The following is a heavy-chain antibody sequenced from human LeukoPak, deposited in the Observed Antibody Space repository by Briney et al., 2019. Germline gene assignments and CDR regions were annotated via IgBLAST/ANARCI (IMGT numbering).Heavy chain of an antibody. CDR1: GFTFDDYA. CDR2: ISWNSGTI. D-gene: IGHD6-13*01. Sequence: GGSLRLSCAASGFTFDDYAMHWVRQAPGKGLEWVSDISWNSGTIVYADSVKGRFTISRDNAKNSLYLQMNSLRAEDTALYYCATDLSSSWYNHWGQGTLDTVSS. J-gene: IGHJ5*02. V-gene: IGHV3-9*01. CDR3: ATDLSSSWYNH.